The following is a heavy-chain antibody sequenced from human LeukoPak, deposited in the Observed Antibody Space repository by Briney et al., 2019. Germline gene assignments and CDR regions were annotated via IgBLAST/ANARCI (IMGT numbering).Heavy chain of an antibody. Sequence: SETLSLTCTVSGGSISSYYWSWIRQPPGKGLDWIGYIYYSGSTNYNPSLKSRVTISVDTSKNQFSLKLGSVTAADTAVYYCASSYSSGWQYYYYYYMDVWGKGTTVTVSS. CDR1: GGSISSYY. CDR3: ASSYSSGWQYYYYYYMDV. J-gene: IGHJ6*03. V-gene: IGHV4-59*01. D-gene: IGHD6-19*01. CDR2: IYYSGST.